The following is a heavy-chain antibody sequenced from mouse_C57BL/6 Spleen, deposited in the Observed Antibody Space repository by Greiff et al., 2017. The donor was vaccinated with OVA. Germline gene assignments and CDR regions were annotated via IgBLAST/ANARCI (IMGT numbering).Heavy chain of an antibody. CDR1: GFSLTSYG. J-gene: IGHJ3*01. V-gene: IGHV2-9*01. CDR2: IWGGGST. D-gene: IGHD3-2*02. Sequence: QVQLKQSGPGLVAPSQCLSISCTVSGFSLTSYGVDWVHQPPGKGLEWLGVIWGGGSTNYNSALMSRLSISNDNSTGQAFLKMNSLQTDDTAMYYWAKHGTAQATFAYWGQGTPVTVSA. CDR3: AKHGTAQATFAY.